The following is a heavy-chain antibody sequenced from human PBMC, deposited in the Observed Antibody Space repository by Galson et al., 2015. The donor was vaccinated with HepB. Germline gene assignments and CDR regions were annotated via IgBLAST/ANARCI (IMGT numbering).Heavy chain of an antibody. J-gene: IGHJ4*02. CDR2: ISYDGSNK. D-gene: IGHD6-13*01. Sequence: SLRLSCAASGFTFSSYAMHWVRQAPGKGLEWVAVISYDGSNKYYADSVKGRFTISRDNSKNTLYLQMNSLRAEDTAVYYCARGPSNKKRQQLAWDLDYWGQGTLVTVSS. CDR3: ARGPSNKKRQQLAWDLDY. CDR1: GFTFSSYA. V-gene: IGHV3-30*04.